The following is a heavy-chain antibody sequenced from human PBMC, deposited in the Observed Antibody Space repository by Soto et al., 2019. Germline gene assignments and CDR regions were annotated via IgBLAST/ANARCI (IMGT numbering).Heavy chain of an antibody. V-gene: IGHV1-46*03. CDR1: GYTFTSYY. CDR3: ATVYCSGGSCYSGRDY. D-gene: IGHD2-15*01. J-gene: IGHJ4*02. CDR2: INPSNST. Sequence: ASVKVSCKASGYTFTSYYMHWVRQAPGQGLEWMGIINPSNSTSYAQKFQGRVTMTRDTSTSTVYMELSSLRSEDTAVYYCATVYCSGGSCYSGRDYWGQG.